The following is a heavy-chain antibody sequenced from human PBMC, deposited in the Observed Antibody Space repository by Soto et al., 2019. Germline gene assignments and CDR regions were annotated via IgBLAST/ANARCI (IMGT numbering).Heavy chain of an antibody. CDR2: INTHNGNT. V-gene: IGHV1-18*01. J-gene: IGHJ6*02. CDR3: TREGSAPYYYYGVDA. D-gene: IGHD3-10*01. CDR1: GYTFTTYG. Sequence: ASVKVSCKASGYTFTTYGISWVRQAPGQGLEWMGWINTHNGNTNYAQNLQGRVIMTADTSTSTAYMELRSLRSDDTAVYYFTREGSAPYYYYGVDAWGQGTTFTVSS.